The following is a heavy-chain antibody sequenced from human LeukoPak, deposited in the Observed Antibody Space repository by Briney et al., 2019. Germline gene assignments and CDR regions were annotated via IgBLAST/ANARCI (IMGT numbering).Heavy chain of an antibody. Sequence: VGPLRLSCAVSGFNFNRYGMHGVRQAPVKGLDWVAVMSHDGSNEYYAESLKGRFTISRCTSKNTMYLQMNSLRPEDTAVYYCAKCRITIYGVADHWGQGTLVTVSS. J-gene: IGHJ5*02. CDR1: GFNFNRYG. V-gene: IGHV3-30*18. CDR2: MSHDGSNE. D-gene: IGHD3-3*01. CDR3: AKCRITIYGVADH.